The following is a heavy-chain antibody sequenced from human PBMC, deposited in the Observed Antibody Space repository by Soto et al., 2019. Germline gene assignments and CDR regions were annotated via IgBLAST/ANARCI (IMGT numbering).Heavy chain of an antibody. J-gene: IGHJ4*02. V-gene: IGHV3-23*01. D-gene: IGHD2-21*02. CDR3: AKDHVGDLPNYYFDY. CDR2: ISGSGGST. CDR1: GFTFSSYA. Sequence: GGSLRLSCSASGFTFSSYAMSWVRQAPGKGLEWVSAISGSGGSTYYADSVKGRFTISRDNSKNTLYLQMNSLRAEDTAVYYCAKDHVGDLPNYYFDYWGQGTLVTVSS.